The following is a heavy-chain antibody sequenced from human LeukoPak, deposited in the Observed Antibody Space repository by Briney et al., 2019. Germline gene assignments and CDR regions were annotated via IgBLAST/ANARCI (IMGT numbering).Heavy chain of an antibody. Sequence: GGSLRLSCTASGFTFSSYEMNWVRQAPGKGLEWVSYISSSGSTMYYADSVKGRFTISRDSAKNSLYLQMNSLRAEDTAVYYCARDKVVRGVIIGYYYYYMDVWGKGTTVTISS. D-gene: IGHD3-10*01. CDR3: ARDKVVRGVIIGYYYYYMDV. J-gene: IGHJ6*03. V-gene: IGHV3-48*03. CDR1: GFTFSSYE. CDR2: ISSSGSTM.